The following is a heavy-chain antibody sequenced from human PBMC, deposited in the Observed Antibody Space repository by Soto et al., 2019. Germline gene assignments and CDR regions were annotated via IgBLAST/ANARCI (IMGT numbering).Heavy chain of an antibody. Sequence: SSETLSLTCTVSGGSISSSSYYWGWIRQPPGKGLEWIGSIYYSGSTYYNPSLKSRVTISVDTSKNQFSLKLGSVTAADTAVYYCARHTPTTVTTFLIAPVYWGQGTLVTVSS. CDR1: GGSISSSSYY. D-gene: IGHD4-17*01. CDR2: IYYSGST. J-gene: IGHJ4*02. CDR3: ARHTPTTVTTFLIAPVY. V-gene: IGHV4-39*01.